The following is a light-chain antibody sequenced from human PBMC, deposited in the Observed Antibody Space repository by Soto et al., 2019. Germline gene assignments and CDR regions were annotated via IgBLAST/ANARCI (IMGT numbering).Light chain of an antibody. CDR1: QTVTRNY. J-gene: IGKJ4*01. Sequence: EIVLTQSPGTLSLSPGERATLSCRASQTVTRNYLAWHQQKPGQTPRLLVYGASSRATGIPDRFSGSGSGTDFTLTISRLEPEDFAVYYCQQYGSSPLTFGGGTKVDNK. V-gene: IGKV3-20*01. CDR2: GAS. CDR3: QQYGSSPLT.